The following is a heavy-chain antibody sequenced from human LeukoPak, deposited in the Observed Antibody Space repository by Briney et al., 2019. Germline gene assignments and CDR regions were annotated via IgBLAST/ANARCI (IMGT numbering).Heavy chain of an antibody. V-gene: IGHV4-59*01. CDR3: ARVGAVAGRYFDY. J-gene: IGHJ4*02. Sequence: SETLSLTCTVSGGSISSYYWSWIRQPPGKGLEWIGYIYYSGSTNYNPSLKSRVTISVDTSKNQFSLKLSSVTAADTAVYYCARVGAVAGRYFDYWGQGTLVTVSS. CDR1: GGSISSYY. CDR2: IYYSGST. D-gene: IGHD6-19*01.